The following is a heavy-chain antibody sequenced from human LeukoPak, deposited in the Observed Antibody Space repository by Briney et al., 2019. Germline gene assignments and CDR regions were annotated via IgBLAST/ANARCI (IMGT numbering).Heavy chain of an antibody. J-gene: IGHJ4*02. CDR3: ATDRVAGNGVVYFDY. V-gene: IGHV1-18*01. Sequence: GASVKVSCKASGYTFTSYGISWVRQAPGQGLEWMGWISAYNGNTNYAQKLQGRVTMTTDTSTSTAYMELRSLRSDDTAVYYCATDRVAGNGVVYFDYWGQGTLVTVSS. CDR1: GYTFTSYG. CDR2: ISAYNGNT. D-gene: IGHD6-19*01.